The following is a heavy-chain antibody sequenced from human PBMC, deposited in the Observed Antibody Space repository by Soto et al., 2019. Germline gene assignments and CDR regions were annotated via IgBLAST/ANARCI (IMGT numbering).Heavy chain of an antibody. Sequence: PGGSLRISCAASGYTFSSYGMHWVRQAPGKGLEWVAVISYDGSNKYYADSVKGRFTISRDNSKNTLYLQMNSLRAGDTAVYYCAKDSKGLNPYYYYYGMDVWGQGTTVTVSS. CDR1: GYTFSSYG. CDR2: ISYDGSNK. J-gene: IGHJ6*02. CDR3: AKDSKGLNPYYYYYGMDV. D-gene: IGHD3-16*01. V-gene: IGHV3-30*18.